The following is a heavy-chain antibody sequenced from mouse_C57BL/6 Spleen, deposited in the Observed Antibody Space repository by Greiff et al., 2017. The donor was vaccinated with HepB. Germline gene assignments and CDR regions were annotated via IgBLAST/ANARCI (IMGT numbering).Heavy chain of an antibody. CDR2: INPNNGGT. Sequence: EVQLQESGPELVKPGASVKIPCKASGYTFTDYNMDWVKQSHGKSLEWIGDINPNNGGTIYNQKFKGKATLTVDKSSSTAYMELRSLTSEDTAVYYCASGEYYGSSPWFAYWGQGTLVTVSA. V-gene: IGHV1-18*01. CDR3: ASGEYYGSSPWFAY. CDR1: GYTFTDYN. J-gene: IGHJ3*01. D-gene: IGHD1-1*01.